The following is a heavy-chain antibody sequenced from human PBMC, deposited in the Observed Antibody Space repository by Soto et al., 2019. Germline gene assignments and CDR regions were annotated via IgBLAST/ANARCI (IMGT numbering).Heavy chain of an antibody. V-gene: IGHV3-15*01. J-gene: IGHJ4*02. CDR1: GFTFSNAW. CDR2: IKSKTDGGTT. D-gene: IGHD6-13*01. CDR3: TSLYSSSWYDY. Sequence: GGSLRLSCAASGFTFSNAWMSWVRQAPGKGLEWVGRIKSKTDGGTTDYAAPVKGRFTISRDESKNTLYMQMNSLKTEDTAVYYVTSLYSSSWYDYWGQGTLVTVSS.